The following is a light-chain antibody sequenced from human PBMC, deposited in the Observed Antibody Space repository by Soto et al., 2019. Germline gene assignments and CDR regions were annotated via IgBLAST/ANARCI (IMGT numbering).Light chain of an antibody. CDR1: QRVSSN. Sequence: EIVLTQPPATLSLSPGERATLSCRASQRVSSNLAWYQQKPGQAPRLLIYGASTRATGIPATFSGSGSGTQFTLTISSLQSEDFAVYYCQQYNNWPAITFGQGTRLEIK. CDR3: QQYNNWPAIT. V-gene: IGKV3D-15*01. CDR2: GAS. J-gene: IGKJ5*01.